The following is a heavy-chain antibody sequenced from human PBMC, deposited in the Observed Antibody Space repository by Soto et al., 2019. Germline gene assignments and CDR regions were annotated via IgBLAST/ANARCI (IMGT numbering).Heavy chain of an antibody. D-gene: IGHD6-13*01. CDR1: GYPFTSYA. Sequence: GSVKVCFKASGYPFTSYAMHLVRQAPGQSLEWMGWINAGNGNTKYSQKFQGRVTITRDTSASTAYMELSSLRSEDTALYYCARGVIAAAGTGLYWTNWFDPWGQGTLFTVSS. CDR3: ARGVIAAAGTGLYWTNWFDP. V-gene: IGHV1-3*01. J-gene: IGHJ5*02. CDR2: INAGNGNT.